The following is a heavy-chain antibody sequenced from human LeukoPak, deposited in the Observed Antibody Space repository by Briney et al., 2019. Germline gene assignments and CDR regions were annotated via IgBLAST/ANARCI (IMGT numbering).Heavy chain of an antibody. CDR3: ASGYYYDSGYFQH. Sequence: PSETLSLTCTVSGGSISSGSYYWSWIRQPAGKRLEWIGRIYTSGSTNYNPSLKSRVTISVDTSKNQFSLKLSSVTAADTAVYYCASGYYYDSGYFQHWGQGTLVTVSS. J-gene: IGHJ1*01. CDR2: IYTSGST. V-gene: IGHV4-61*02. CDR1: GGSISSGSYY. D-gene: IGHD3-22*01.